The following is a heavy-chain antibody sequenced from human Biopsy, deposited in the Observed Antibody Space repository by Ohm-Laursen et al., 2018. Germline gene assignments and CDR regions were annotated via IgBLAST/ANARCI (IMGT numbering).Heavy chain of an antibody. D-gene: IGHD3-9*01. Sequence: GASVKVSCKAPGGTFSNYGVNWVRQAPGQGLEWLGGNIPILGTGNYAQKFQVRVTVAADTSTSTATMELCSLRSDDTAVYYCATKLTGYFHHWGQGTLVIVSS. CDR2: NIPILGTG. CDR1: GGTFSNYG. J-gene: IGHJ1*01. CDR3: ATKLTGYFHH. V-gene: IGHV1-69*06.